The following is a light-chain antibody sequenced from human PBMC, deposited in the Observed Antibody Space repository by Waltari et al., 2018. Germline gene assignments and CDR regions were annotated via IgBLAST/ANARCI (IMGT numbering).Light chain of an antibody. Sequence: QSVLTQPPSASGTPGQRVTIPCSGTTSNLGSDTVPWFRHLPGTAPKLLMYSYTQRPSGVPDRFSGSKSGPSASLAISGLQSEDEADYYCAAWDYRLNIWVFGGGTKLTVL. J-gene: IGLJ3*02. CDR1: TSNLGSDT. V-gene: IGLV1-44*01. CDR3: AAWDYRLNIWV. CDR2: SYT.